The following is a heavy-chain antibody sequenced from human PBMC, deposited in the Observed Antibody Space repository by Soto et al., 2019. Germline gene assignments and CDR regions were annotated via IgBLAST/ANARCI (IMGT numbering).Heavy chain of an antibody. CDR3: TSAGDIVVVYGRDV. J-gene: IGHJ6*02. CDR2: IRSKAYGGTT. V-gene: IGHV3-49*03. Sequence: GGSLRLSCTASGFTFGDYAMSWFRQAPGKGLEWVGFIRSKAYGGTTEYAASVKGRFTISRDDSKSIAYLQMNSLPTEDTAVYYSTSAGDIVVVYGRDVWGQGTTGTV. CDR1: GFTFGDYA. D-gene: IGHD2-2*01.